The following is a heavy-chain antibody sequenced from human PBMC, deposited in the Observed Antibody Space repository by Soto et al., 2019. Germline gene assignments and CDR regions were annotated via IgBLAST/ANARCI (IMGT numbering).Heavy chain of an antibody. CDR2: ISDSGRST. J-gene: IGHJ4*02. D-gene: IGHD5-12*01. V-gene: IGHV3-23*01. CDR1: GFTFSNYA. Sequence: EAQLLESGGGLVQPGGSLRLSCAASGFTFSNYAMSWVRQAPGKGLEWVSTISDSGRSTYYADSVKGRFTISRDSSKNTLYLQMSSLRAEDTAVYYCAKLGTIVATISFFDYWGQGTLVTVSS. CDR3: AKLGTIVATISFFDY.